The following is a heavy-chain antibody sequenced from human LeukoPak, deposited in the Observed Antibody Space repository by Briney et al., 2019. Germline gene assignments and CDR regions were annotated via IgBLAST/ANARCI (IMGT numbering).Heavy chain of an antibody. V-gene: IGHV3-23*01. CDR2: ISGSGGST. CDR1: GFTFSSYA. Sequence: GGSLRLSCAASGFTFSSYAMSWVRQAPGKGLEWVSAISGSGGSTYYADSVKGRFTISRDNSKNTLYLQMNSLRAEDTAVYYCAKQAAADNYYYYYMDVWGKGTTVTVSS. CDR3: AKQAAADNYYYYYMDV. D-gene: IGHD6-13*01. J-gene: IGHJ6*03.